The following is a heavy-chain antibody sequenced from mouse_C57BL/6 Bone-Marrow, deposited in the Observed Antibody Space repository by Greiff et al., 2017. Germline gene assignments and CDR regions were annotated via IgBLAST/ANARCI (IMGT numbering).Heavy chain of an antibody. CDR1: GFTFSSYA. J-gene: IGHJ2*01. CDR2: ISDGGSYT. CDR3: ARDDSFDD. D-gene: IGHD2-12*01. Sequence: EVKLVESGGGLVKPGGSLKLSCAASGFTFSSYAMSWVRQTPEKRLEWVATISDGGSYTYYPDNVKGRFTISRDNAKNNLYLQMSHLKSEDTAMFYCARDDSFDDWGQGTTLTVSS. V-gene: IGHV5-4*01.